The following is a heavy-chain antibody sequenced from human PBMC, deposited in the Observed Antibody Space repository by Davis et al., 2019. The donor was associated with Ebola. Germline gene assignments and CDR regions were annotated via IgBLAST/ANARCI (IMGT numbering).Heavy chain of an antibody. D-gene: IGHD3-22*01. CDR1: GASVSSNSYY. V-gene: IGHV4-61*01. CDR3: SRGTSSGFYGGRHDF. Sequence: SETLSLTCTVSGASVSSNSYYWNWIRQPPGKGLEWIGYVYYSGTTDYNPSLKSRVTISRDTSKNQVSLTLNSVTAAGTAVYFCSRGTSSGFYGGRHDFWGLGTLVTVSS. CDR2: VYYSGTT. J-gene: IGHJ4*02.